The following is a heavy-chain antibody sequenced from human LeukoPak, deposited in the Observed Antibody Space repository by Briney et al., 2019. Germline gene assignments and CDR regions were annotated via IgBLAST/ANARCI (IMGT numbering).Heavy chain of an antibody. CDR3: ARDPSRYCSSTSCYTSLDP. D-gene: IGHD2-2*02. CDR1: GFTFSSYA. V-gene: IGHV3-30-3*01. CDR2: ISYDGSNK. J-gene: IGHJ5*02. Sequence: GGSLRLSCAASGFTFSSYAMHWVRQAPGKGLEWVAVISYDGSNKYYADSVKGRFTISRDNSKNTLYLQMNSLRAEDTAVYYCARDPSRYCSSTSCYTSLDPWGQGTLVTVSS.